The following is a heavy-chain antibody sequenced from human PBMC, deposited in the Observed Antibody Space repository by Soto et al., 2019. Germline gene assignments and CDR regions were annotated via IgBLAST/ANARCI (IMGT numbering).Heavy chain of an antibody. CDR3: ARERDGYNYAPFDY. J-gene: IGHJ4*02. CDR1: GFTFSSYE. CDR2: ISSSGSTI. D-gene: IGHD5-12*01. Sequence: VGSLRLSCAASGFTFSSYEMNWVRQAPGKGLEWVSYISSSGSTIYYADSVKGRFTISRDNAKNSLYLQMNSLRAEDTAVYYCARERDGYNYAPFDYWGQGTLVTVSS. V-gene: IGHV3-48*03.